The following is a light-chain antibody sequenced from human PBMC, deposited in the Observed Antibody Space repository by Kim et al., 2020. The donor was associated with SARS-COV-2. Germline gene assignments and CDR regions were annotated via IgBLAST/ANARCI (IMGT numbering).Light chain of an antibody. Sequence: GQSITISCTGTSRDVGTYNLVSWYQKSSGKAPKLLIYDVSKRPSGISNRFSGSKSGNTASLTISGLQAEDEAHYHCCSFAGGDTLLFGGGTQLTVL. J-gene: IGLJ3*02. CDR3: CSFAGGDTLL. CDR1: SRDVGTYNL. CDR2: DVS. V-gene: IGLV2-23*02.